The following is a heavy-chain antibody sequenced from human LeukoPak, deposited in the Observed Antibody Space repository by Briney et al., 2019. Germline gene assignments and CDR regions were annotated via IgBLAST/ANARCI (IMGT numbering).Heavy chain of an antibody. CDR2: IKQDGSEK. CDR3: ARGSSSWIDYSDY. J-gene: IGHJ4*02. V-gene: IGHV3-7*04. D-gene: IGHD6-13*01. CDR1: GFTFSSYW. Sequence: GGSLRLSCAASGFTFSSYWMSWVRQAPGKGLEWVANIKQDGSEKYYVDSVKGRFTISRDNARNSLYLQMNSLRAEDTAVYYCARGSSSWIDYSDYWGQGTLVTVSS.